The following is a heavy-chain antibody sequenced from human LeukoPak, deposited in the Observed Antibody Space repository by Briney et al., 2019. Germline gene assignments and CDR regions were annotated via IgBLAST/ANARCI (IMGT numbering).Heavy chain of an antibody. J-gene: IGHJ5*02. CDR1: GYTFTSYN. CDR3: ARLIRKTFDP. Sequence: GASVKVSCKASGYTFTSYNINRGRQAPGQGLEWMGWMNPNSGNTGYAQKFQGRVTMTRNTTISTAYMELSSLRSEDTAVYYCARLIRKTFDPWGQGTLVTVSS. D-gene: IGHD1-14*01. CDR2: MNPNSGNT. V-gene: IGHV1-8*01.